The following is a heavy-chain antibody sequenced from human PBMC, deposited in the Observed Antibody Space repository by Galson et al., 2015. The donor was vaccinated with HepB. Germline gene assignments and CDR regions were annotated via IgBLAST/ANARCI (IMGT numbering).Heavy chain of an antibody. V-gene: IGHV3-21*01. Sequence: SLRLSCAASGFTFSSYSMNWVRQAPGKGLEWVSSISSSSSYIYYADSVKGRFTISRDNAKNSLYLQMNSLRAEDTAVYYCARNNDRRLRPYYYYYGMDVWGQGTTVTVSS. CDR2: ISSSSSYI. CDR3: ARNNDRRLRPYYYYYGMDV. J-gene: IGHJ6*02. CDR1: GFTFSSYS. D-gene: IGHD1/OR15-1a*01.